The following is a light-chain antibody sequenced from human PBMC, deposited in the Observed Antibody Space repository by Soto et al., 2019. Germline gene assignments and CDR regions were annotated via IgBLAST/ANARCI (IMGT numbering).Light chain of an antibody. CDR1: SSNIGAGYD. V-gene: IGLV1-40*01. CDR3: QSYDSSLSSYV. J-gene: IGLJ1*01. Sequence: QSVLTQPPSVSGAPGQRVTISCTGSSSNIGAGYDVHWYQQLPGTAPKLLIYGNTNRPSGVPDRFSGSKSGTSASLAITGLQAEDGADYYGQSYDSSLSSYVFGTGTKLTVL. CDR2: GNT.